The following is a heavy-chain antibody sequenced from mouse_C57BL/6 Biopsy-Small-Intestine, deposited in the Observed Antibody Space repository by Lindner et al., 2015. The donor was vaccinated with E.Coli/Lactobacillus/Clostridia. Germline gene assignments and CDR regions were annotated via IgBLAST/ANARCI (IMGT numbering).Heavy chain of an antibody. Sequence: VQLQESGAELVKPGASVKLSCTASGFNIKDYYMHWVKQRTEQGLEWIGRIDPEDGETKYAPKFQGKATITADTSSNTAYLQLSSLTSEDTAVYYCAGEGNYGWYFDVWGTGTTVTVSS. J-gene: IGHJ1*03. CDR1: GFNIKDYY. CDR3: AGEGNYGWYFDV. V-gene: IGHV14-2*01. CDR2: IDPEDGET. D-gene: IGHD2-1*01.